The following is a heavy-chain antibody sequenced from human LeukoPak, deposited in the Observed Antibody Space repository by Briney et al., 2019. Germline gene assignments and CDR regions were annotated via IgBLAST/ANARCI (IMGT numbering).Heavy chain of an antibody. Sequence: ASVKVSCKASGYTFTSYGISWVRQAPGQGLEWMGWISAYNGNTNYAQKLQGRVTMTTDTSTSTAYMELRSLRSDDTAVYYCAKDDYYDSSAQFDYWGQGTLVTVSS. D-gene: IGHD3-22*01. CDR1: GYTFTSYG. J-gene: IGHJ4*02. CDR2: ISAYNGNT. CDR3: AKDDYYDSSAQFDY. V-gene: IGHV1-18*01.